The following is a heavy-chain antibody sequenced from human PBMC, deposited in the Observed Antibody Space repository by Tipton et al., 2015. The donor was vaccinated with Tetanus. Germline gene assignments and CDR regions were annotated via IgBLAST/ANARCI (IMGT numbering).Heavy chain of an antibody. V-gene: IGHV4-61*03. CDR3: ARANFDFPKKGPFDS. CDR2: ISSSGST. Sequence: TLSLTCTVSGGSLRSGDHYWSWIRQPPGKGLEWLAYISSSGSTNSDYSLKSRITISRDPSKNHFSLNLASVPAADTAVYFCARANFDFPKKGPFDSWGQGIPVIVSA. D-gene: IGHD3-3*01. J-gene: IGHJ4*02. CDR1: GGSLRSGDHY.